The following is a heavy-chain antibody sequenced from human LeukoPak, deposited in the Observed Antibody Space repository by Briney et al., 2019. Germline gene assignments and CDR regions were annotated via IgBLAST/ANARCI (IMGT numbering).Heavy chain of an antibody. CDR2: ISGSGGST. V-gene: IGHV3-23*01. J-gene: IGHJ4*02. CDR3: AKDLDYYGSGSDPVFDY. CDR1: GFTFSSYA. Sequence: GGSLRLSCAASGFTFSSYAMSWVRQAPGKGLEWVSAISGSGGSTYYADSVKGRFNISRDNSKNTLYLQMNSLRAEDTAVYYCAKDLDYYGSGSDPVFDYWGQGTLVTVSS. D-gene: IGHD3-10*01.